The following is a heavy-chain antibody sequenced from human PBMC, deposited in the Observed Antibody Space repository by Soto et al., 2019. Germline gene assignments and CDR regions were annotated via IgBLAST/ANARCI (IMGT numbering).Heavy chain of an antibody. Sequence: QVQLVESGGGLVRPGGSLRLSCEASGFTFRDYYMTWFRQAPGKGLEWLSYIDSSTKYTNYADSVKGRFTISRDNAKNSLYLQINSLRADDTAVYYCATEYYYTMDVWGQGTMVTVSS. J-gene: IGHJ6*02. V-gene: IGHV3-11*05. CDR1: GFTFRDYY. CDR2: IDSSTKYT. CDR3: ATEYYYTMDV.